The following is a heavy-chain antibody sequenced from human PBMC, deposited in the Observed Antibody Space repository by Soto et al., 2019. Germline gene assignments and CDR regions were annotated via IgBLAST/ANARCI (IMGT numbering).Heavy chain of an antibody. J-gene: IGHJ4*02. CDR2: ISSSSSYI. V-gene: IGHV3-21*01. D-gene: IGHD3-10*01. CDR3: ARGSLYGSGSYYHDY. Sequence: EVQLVESGGGLVKPGGSLRLSCAASGFTFSSYSMNWVRQAPGKGLEWVSSISSSSSYIYYADSVKGRFTISRDNAKNSLYLQMNSLRAEDTAVYYCARGSLYGSGSYYHDYWGQGTLVTVSS. CDR1: GFTFSSYS.